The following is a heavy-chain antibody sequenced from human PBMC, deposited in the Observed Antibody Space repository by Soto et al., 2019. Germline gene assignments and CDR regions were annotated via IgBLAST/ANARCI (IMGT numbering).Heavy chain of an antibody. V-gene: IGHV4-39*01. D-gene: IGHD6-19*01. CDR3: ARLPGIAVAGTDY. CDR1: GSSISSSSYY. J-gene: IGHJ4*02. Sequence: PSETLSLTCTVSGSSISSSSYYWGWIRQPPGKGLEWIGSIYYSGSTYYNPSLKRRVTISVDTSKNQFSLKLSSVTAADTAVYYCARLPGIAVAGTDYWGQGTLVTVSS. CDR2: IYYSGST.